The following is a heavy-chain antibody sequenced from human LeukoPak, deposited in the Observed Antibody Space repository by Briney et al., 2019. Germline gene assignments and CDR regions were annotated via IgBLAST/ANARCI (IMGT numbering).Heavy chain of an antibody. CDR3: ARDFRYSRGWYAPQYNWFDP. J-gene: IGHJ5*02. V-gene: IGHV4-4*07. D-gene: IGHD6-19*01. CDR2: IYTSGST. CDR1: GGSISSYY. Sequence: SETLSLTCTVSGGSISSYYWSWIRQPAGKGLEWIGRIYTSGSTNYNPSLKSRVTMSVDTSKNQFSLKLSSVTAADTAVYYCARDFRYSRGWYAPQYNWFDPWGQGTLVTVSS.